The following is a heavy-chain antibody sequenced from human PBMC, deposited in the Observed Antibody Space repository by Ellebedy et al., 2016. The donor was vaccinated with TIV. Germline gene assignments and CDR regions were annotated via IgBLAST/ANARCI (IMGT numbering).Heavy chain of an antibody. J-gene: IGHJ3*02. V-gene: IGHV1-69*13. Sequence: ASVKVSCKASGGTFSSYAISWVRQAPGQGLEWMGGIIPIFGTANYARKFQGRVTITADESTSTAYMELSSLRSEDTAVYYCARTLRWLQLDDAFDIWGQGTMVTVSS. D-gene: IGHD5-24*01. CDR1: GGTFSSYA. CDR3: ARTLRWLQLDDAFDI. CDR2: IIPIFGTA.